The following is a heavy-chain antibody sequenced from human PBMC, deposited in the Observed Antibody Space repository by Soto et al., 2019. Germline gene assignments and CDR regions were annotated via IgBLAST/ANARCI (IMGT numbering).Heavy chain of an antibody. V-gene: IGHV5-51*01. J-gene: IGHJ5*01. CDR2: IYPGDSET. CDR1: GYSFTDYW. D-gene: IGHD6-19*01. CDR3: ARQDSIGCRHNWFDS. Sequence: GESLKISCQGSGYSFTDYWIVWVRQMPGKGLEWMGNIYPGDSETTYSPSFQGQVTISADKSISTAYLQWSRLRASDTAIYYCARQDSIGCRHNWFDSWGQGTLVTVSS.